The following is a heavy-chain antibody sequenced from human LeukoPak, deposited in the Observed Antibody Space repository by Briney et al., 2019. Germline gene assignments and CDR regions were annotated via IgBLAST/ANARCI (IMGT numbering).Heavy chain of an antibody. V-gene: IGHV4-59*01. CDR3: ARGPWAWFDP. CDR2: LYYTGDT. Sequence: GSLRLSCAASGFTFSSYWMSWIRQVPGKGVEWIGCLYYTGDTKYNPSLKSRVTISVDTSKNQFSLKLRSVTAADTAVYYCARGPWAWFDPWGQGTLVTVSS. D-gene: IGHD7-27*01. J-gene: IGHJ5*02. CDR1: GFTFSSYW.